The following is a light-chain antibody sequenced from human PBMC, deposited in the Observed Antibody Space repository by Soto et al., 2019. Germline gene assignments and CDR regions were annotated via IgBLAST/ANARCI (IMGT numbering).Light chain of an antibody. CDR3: CSYTSSSTLYV. Sequence: QSALTQPRSVSGSPGQSVTISCTGTSSDVGGYDYVSWFQHHPGKVPKLMIYDVTKRPSGVPDRFSASKSGNTASLTISGLQAEDEADYYCCSYTSSSTLYVFGTGTKVTVL. CDR1: SSDVGGYDY. CDR2: DVT. V-gene: IGLV2-11*01. J-gene: IGLJ1*01.